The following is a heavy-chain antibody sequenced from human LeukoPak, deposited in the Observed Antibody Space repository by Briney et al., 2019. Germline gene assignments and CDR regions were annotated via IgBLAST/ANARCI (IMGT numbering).Heavy chain of an antibody. V-gene: IGHV1-2*02. CDR2: INPNSGGT. Sequence: ASVKVSCKASGYTFTGYYMHWVRQAPGQGLEWMGWINPNSGGTNYAQKFQGRVTMTRDTSISTAYMELSSLRSEDTAVYYCATGYYYDSSGYYYAFDYWGQGTLVTVSS. CDR1: GYTFTGYY. CDR3: ATGYYYDSSGYYYAFDY. J-gene: IGHJ4*02. D-gene: IGHD3-22*01.